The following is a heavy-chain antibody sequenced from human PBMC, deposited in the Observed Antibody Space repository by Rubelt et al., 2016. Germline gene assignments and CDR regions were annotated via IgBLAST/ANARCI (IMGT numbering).Heavy chain of an antibody. CDR3: ARDLEGDYVWGSYRYTGLGY. CDR2: IVYSGDSQ. V-gene: IGHV3-21*01. D-gene: IGHD3-16*02. Sequence: AASGFTFTTAGMTWIRQAPGKGLEWVSTIVYSGDSQYYADSVKGRFTISRDNTRNSLFLQMNSLRAEDTAVYYCARDLEGDYVWGSYRYTGLGYWGQGTLVTVSS. CDR1: GFTFTTAG. J-gene: IGHJ4*02.